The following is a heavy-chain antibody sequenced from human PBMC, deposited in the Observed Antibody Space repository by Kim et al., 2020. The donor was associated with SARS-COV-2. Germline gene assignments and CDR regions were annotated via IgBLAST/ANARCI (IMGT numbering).Heavy chain of an antibody. J-gene: IGHJ5*02. V-gene: IGHV4-39*01. Sequence: SETLSLTCTVSGGSISSSSYYWGWIRQPPGKGLEWIGSIYYSGSTYYNPSLKSRVTISVDTSKNQFSLKLSSVTAADTAVYYCARGPFIVVVPAAMRMVHLGFDPWGQGTLVTVSS. CDR2: IYYSGST. CDR3: ARGPFIVVVPAAMRMVHLGFDP. D-gene: IGHD2-2*01. CDR1: GGSISSSSYY.